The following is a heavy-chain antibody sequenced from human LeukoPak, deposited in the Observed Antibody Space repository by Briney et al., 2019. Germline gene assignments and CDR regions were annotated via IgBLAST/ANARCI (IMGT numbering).Heavy chain of an antibody. J-gene: IGHJ3*02. D-gene: IGHD3-22*01. CDR2: ISGSGGST. CDR3: AKLGGKYYYDSSGRTGAFDI. CDR1: GFTFSSYA. V-gene: IGHV3-23*01. Sequence: PGGSLRLSCAASGFTFSSYAMSWVRQAPGKGLEWVSAISGSGGSTYYADSVKGRFTISRDNSKNTLYLQMNSLGAEDTAVYYCAKLGGKYYYDSSGRTGAFDIWGQGTMVTVSS.